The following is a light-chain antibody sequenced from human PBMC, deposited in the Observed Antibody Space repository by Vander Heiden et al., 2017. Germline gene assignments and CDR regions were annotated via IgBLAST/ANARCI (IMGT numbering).Light chain of an antibody. CDR2: AAS. V-gene: IGKV1-39*01. J-gene: IGKJ4*01. Sequence: DIQMTQSPSSLSASVGDRVTITCRASQSISTYLNWYQQRPGKAPKLLISAASSLQSGVPSRFSGSGSGTDFTLTISSRQPEDFATYYCQQSYSTPRLTFGGGTKVEIK. CDR1: QSISTY. CDR3: QQSYSTPRLT.